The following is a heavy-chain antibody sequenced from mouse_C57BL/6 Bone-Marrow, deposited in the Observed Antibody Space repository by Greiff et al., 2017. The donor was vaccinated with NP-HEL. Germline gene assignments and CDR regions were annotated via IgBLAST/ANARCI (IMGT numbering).Heavy chain of an antibody. D-gene: IGHD1-1*01. J-gene: IGHJ1*03. Sequence: VQLKESGPGMVKPSQSLSLTCTVTGYSITSCYDWHWIRHFPGNKLEWMGYISYSGSTNYNPSLKSRIPITHDTSKNHFFLKLNSVTTEDTATYYCARERTTVVATSRYFDVWGTGTTVTVSS. CDR3: ARERTTVVATSRYFDV. V-gene: IGHV3-1*01. CDR2: ISYSGST. CDR1: GYSITSCYD.